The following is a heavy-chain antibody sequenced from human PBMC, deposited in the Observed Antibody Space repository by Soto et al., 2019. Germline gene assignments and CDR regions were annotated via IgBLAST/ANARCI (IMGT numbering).Heavy chain of an antibody. J-gene: IGHJ4*02. V-gene: IGHV3-33*01. Sequence: GGSLRLSCAASGFTFSSYGMHWVRQAPGKGLEWVAVIWYDGSNKYYADSVKGRFTISRDNSKNTLYLQMNSLRAEDTAVYYCARDRQGVPAAMLDYWGQGTLVTVSS. CDR1: GFTFSSYG. CDR3: ARDRQGVPAAMLDY. CDR2: IWYDGSNK. D-gene: IGHD2-2*01.